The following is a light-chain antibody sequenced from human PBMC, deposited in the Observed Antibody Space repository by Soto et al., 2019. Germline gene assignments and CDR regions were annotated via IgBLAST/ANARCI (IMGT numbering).Light chain of an antibody. J-gene: IGLJ1*01. Sequence: QSVLTRPPSASGSPGQSVTISCTGTSSDVGGCKFVSWYQQHPGKAPKLMIYEVSKRPSGVPDRFSGSKSGNTASLTVSGLQAEDEADYYCSSCAGSNNPYVFGTGTKLTVL. V-gene: IGLV2-8*01. CDR1: SSDVGGCKF. CDR2: EVS. CDR3: SSCAGSNNPYV.